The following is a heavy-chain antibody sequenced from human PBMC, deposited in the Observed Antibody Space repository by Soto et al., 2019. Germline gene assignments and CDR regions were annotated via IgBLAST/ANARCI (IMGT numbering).Heavy chain of an antibody. D-gene: IGHD6-19*01. Sequence: XSVKVSCKASGYTFSNYGLPLVRQAPGHGLEWMGWISGYNGNTNYAQNFQGRVTMTTDTSTSTAYMELRSLRPGDTAVYYCARGGVAGTFIPFDSWGQGTLVTVSS. CDR2: ISGYNGNT. J-gene: IGHJ5*01. V-gene: IGHV1-18*01. CDR3: ARGGVAGTFIPFDS. CDR1: GYTFSNYG.